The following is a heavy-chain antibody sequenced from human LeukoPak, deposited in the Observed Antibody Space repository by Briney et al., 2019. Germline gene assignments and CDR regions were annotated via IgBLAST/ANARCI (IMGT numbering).Heavy chain of an antibody. J-gene: IGHJ6*02. CDR3: AKGSYNSGRYYFYAMDV. CDR2: ISGNGLTT. Sequence: PGGSLRLSCAASGFTFSSYAMSWVRQAPGKGLEWVSAISGNGLTTYYADSVKGRFTISRDNSKNAIYVQMNSLRAEDTAVYYCAKGSYNSGRYYFYAMDVWGQGTTVTVSS. CDR1: GFTFSSYA. D-gene: IGHD3-10*01. V-gene: IGHV3-23*01.